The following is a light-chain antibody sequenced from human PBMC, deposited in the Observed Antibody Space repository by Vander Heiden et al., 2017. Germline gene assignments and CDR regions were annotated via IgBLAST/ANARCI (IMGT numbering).Light chain of an antibody. V-gene: IGLV2-14*01. J-gene: IGLJ3*02. CDR1: SNDIGGYNY. CDR3: SSHTSSTTLNV. CDR2: YVS. Sequence: QSALTQPASVSGCPGQLITLSCTGLSNDIGGYNYVSCYQQCPGKAPKLMFYYVSNRPSGVTDRFSGSKSGNTAILTLSVLQAEGEADYYCSSHTSSTTLNVFGGGTKRTVL.